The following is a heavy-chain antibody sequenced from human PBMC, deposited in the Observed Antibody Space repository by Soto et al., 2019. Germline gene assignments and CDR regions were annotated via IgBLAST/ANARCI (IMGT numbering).Heavy chain of an antibody. CDR2: INHSGST. CDR3: ARGHQLLQGGYYYYGMDA. Sequence: PSETLSLTCAVYGGSFSGYYWSWIRQPPGKGLEWIGEINHSGSTNYNPSLKSRVTISVDTSKNQLSLKLSSVTAADTAVYYCARGHQLLQGGYYYYGMDAWGQGTTVTVSS. J-gene: IGHJ6*02. D-gene: IGHD2-2*01. CDR1: GGSFSGYY. V-gene: IGHV4-34*01.